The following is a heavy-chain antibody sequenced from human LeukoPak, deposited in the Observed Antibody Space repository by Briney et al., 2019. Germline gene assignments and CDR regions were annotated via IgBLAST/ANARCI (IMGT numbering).Heavy chain of an antibody. J-gene: IGHJ3*02. CDR2: ISSSSSYI. D-gene: IGHD3/OR15-3a*01. Sequence: GGSLRLSCAASGFTFSSYSMNWVRQAPGKGLEWVSSISSSSSYIYYADSVKGRFTISRDNAKNSLYLQMNSLRAEDTAVYYCARGTPPDFGLEVVQDAFDIWGQGTMVTVSS. CDR1: GFTFSSYS. V-gene: IGHV3-21*04. CDR3: ARGTPPDFGLEVVQDAFDI.